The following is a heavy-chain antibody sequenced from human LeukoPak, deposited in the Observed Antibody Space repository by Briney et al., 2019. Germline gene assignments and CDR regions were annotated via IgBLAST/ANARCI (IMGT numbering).Heavy chain of an antibody. CDR1: GGSISSYS. J-gene: IGHJ4*02. V-gene: IGHV4-59*08. CDR3: GRHAAFAPFDF. CDR2: ISYSGST. Sequence: SETLSLTCSVSGGSISSYSWSWIRQPPGKGLEWIGYISYSGSTKYNPSLKSRVTISVDTSKNQLSLKLSSVTAADTAVYYCGRHAAFAPFDFWGQGTLVTVSS.